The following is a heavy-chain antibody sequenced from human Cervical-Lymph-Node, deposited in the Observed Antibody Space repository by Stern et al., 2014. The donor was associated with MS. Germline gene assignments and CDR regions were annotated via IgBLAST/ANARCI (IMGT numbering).Heavy chain of an antibody. J-gene: IGHJ3*02. CDR3: ARERAVEYNLDAFDI. Sequence: QVQLQESGPGLVQPSETLSLTCTVSGGFISSYYWTWIRQPPGKGLEWIGYIYCTGITNYNPSLKSRVTISVDTSKNQFSLRLSSVTAADTAVYYCARERAVEYNLDAFDIWGQGTMVTVSS. CDR2: IYCTGIT. CDR1: GGFISSYY. D-gene: IGHD6-19*01. V-gene: IGHV4-59*01.